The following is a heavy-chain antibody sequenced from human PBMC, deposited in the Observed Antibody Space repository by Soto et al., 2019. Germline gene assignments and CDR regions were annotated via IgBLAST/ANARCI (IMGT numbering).Heavy chain of an antibody. D-gene: IGHD1-26*01. J-gene: IGHJ4*02. Sequence: QVQLVESGGGVVQPGRSLRLSCAASGFTFSSSAMHWVRQAPGKGLDWVAAISFDGSSIHYADSVKGRFTISRDDSKNTLYLQMGSLRFEDTAVYYCAKDQGGSWCVDYWGQGTLVTVSS. V-gene: IGHV3-30*18. CDR3: AKDQGGSWCVDY. CDR2: ISFDGSSI. CDR1: GFTFSSSA.